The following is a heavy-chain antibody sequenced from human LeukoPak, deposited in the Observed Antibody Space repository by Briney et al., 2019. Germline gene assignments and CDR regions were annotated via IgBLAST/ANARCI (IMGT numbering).Heavy chain of an antibody. J-gene: IGHJ6*02. CDR3: ALLRYFDWSYGMDV. D-gene: IGHD3-9*01. V-gene: IGHV3-53*04. Sequence: GGSLRLSCAASGFTVSSNYMSWVRQAAGKGLEWVSVIYSGGSTYYADSVKGRFTISRHNSKNTLYLQMNSLRAEDTAVYYCALLRYFDWSYGMDVWGQGTTVTVSS. CDR2: IYSGGST. CDR1: GFTVSSNY.